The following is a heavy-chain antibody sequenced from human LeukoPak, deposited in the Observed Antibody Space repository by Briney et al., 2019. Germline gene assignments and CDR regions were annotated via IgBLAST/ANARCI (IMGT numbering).Heavy chain of an antibody. CDR1: GYSISSGYY. D-gene: IGHD5-12*01. V-gene: IGHV4-38-2*01. Sequence: SETLSFTCAVSGYSISSGYYWGWIRQPPGKGLEWIGSIYHSGSTYYNPSLKSRVTISLDTSKNQLSLRLSSVTAADTAVYYCARVRANSGYGHFDYWGQGTLVTVSS. CDR2: IYHSGST. CDR3: ARVRANSGYGHFDY. J-gene: IGHJ4*02.